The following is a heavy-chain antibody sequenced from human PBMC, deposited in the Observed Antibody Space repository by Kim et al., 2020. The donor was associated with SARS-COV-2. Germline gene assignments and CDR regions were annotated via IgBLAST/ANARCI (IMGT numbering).Heavy chain of an antibody. D-gene: IGHD6-13*01. V-gene: IGHV4-39*02. CDR3: ATEYSSSSRVFDY. Sequence: YNPAHKSRVTISVDTSKNQFSLKLSPGTAADTAVYYCATEYSSSSRVFDYWGQGTLVTVSS. J-gene: IGHJ4*02.